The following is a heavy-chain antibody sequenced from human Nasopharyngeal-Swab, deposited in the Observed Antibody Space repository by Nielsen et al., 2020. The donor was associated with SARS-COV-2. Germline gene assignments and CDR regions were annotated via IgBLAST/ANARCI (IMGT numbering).Heavy chain of an antibody. D-gene: IGHD1-26*01. CDR3: ARQVGAIVLDY. CDR1: GGSISSSSYY. Sequence: SETLSLTCTVSGGSISSSSYYWVWIRQPPGKGLEWIGSIYYSGSTYYNPSLKSRVTISVDTSKNQFSLRLSSVTAADTAVYYCARQVGAIVLDYWGQGTLVTVSS. V-gene: IGHV4-39*01. CDR2: IYYSGST. J-gene: IGHJ4*02.